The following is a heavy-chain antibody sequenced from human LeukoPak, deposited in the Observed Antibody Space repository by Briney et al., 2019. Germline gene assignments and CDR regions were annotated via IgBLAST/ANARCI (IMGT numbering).Heavy chain of an antibody. D-gene: IGHD7-27*01. Sequence: GGSLRLSCAASGFTFSSYGMHWVRQAPGKGLEWVAVISYDGSNKYYADSVKGRFTISRDNSKNALYLQMNSLRAEDTAVYYCAKDLLGMAGYFDYWGQGTLVTVSS. J-gene: IGHJ4*02. CDR1: GFTFSSYG. CDR2: ISYDGSNK. V-gene: IGHV3-30*18. CDR3: AKDLLGMAGYFDY.